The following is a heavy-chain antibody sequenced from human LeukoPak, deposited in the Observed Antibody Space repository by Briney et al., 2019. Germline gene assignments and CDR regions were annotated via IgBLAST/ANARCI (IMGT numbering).Heavy chain of an antibody. V-gene: IGHV4-34*01. CDR2: INHSGST. J-gene: IGHJ4*02. CDR1: GGSFSGYY. CDR3: ASSYGDYYFDY. Sequence: SETLPLTCAVYGGSFSGYYWSWIRQPPGKGPEWIGEINHSGSTNYNPSLKSRVTISVDTSKNQFSLKLSSVTAADTAVYYCASSYGDYYFDYWGQGTLVTVSS. D-gene: IGHD4-17*01.